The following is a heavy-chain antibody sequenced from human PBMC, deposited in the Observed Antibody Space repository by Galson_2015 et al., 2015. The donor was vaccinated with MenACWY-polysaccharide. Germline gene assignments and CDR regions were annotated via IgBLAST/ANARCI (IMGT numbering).Heavy chain of an antibody. J-gene: IGHJ4*02. CDR1: GFTFSTYA. D-gene: IGHD6-19*01. CDR2: ISYDGTNT. V-gene: IGHV3-30*18. CDR3: AKDIGQWLTPNSCDH. Sequence: SLRLSCAASGFTFSTYAMHWVRQAPGKELECVAVISYDGTNTCYADSVKGRFTISRDNSQNTLYVQMNSLRPEDTAIYYCAKDIGQWLTPNSCDHWGQGTLVTVSS.